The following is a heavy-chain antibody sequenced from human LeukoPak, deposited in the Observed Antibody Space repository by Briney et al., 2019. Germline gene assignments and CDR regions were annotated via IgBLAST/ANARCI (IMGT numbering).Heavy chain of an antibody. Sequence: GGSLRLSCAASGFTFSSYAMSWVRQAPGKGLEWVSAISGSGGSTYYADSVKGRFTISRDNSKNTLYLQMNSLRAEDTAVYYCAGRIAILWFGDGAFDIWGQGTMVTVSS. D-gene: IGHD3-10*01. CDR3: AGRIAILWFGDGAFDI. CDR1: GFTFSSYA. V-gene: IGHV3-23*01. J-gene: IGHJ3*02. CDR2: ISGSGGST.